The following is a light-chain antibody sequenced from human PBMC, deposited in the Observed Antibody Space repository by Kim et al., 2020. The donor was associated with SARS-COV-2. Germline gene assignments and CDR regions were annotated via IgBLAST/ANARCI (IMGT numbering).Light chain of an antibody. Sequence: SSELTQDPAVSVALGQTVRITCQGDSLRSYYATWYQQKPGQAPLVVIYGENNRPSGIPDRFSGSSSGTTASLTITGAQAEDEADYYCNSRDSSGNHYVFGIGTQVTVL. CDR2: GEN. CDR3: NSRDSSGNHYV. CDR1: SLRSYY. V-gene: IGLV3-19*01. J-gene: IGLJ1*01.